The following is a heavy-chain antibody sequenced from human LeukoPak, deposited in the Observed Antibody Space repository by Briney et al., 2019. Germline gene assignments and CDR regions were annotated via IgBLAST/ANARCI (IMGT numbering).Heavy chain of an antibody. CDR1: GFTFSDYY. CDR2: ISSSGSTI. Sequence: GGSLRLSCAASGFTFSDYYMSWIRQAPGKGLEWVSYISSSGSTINYADSVKGRFTISRDNAKNSLYLQMNSLRAGDTAVYYCARGADVYSNYYYYYYMDVWGKGTTVTVSS. V-gene: IGHV3-11*04. CDR3: ARGADVYSNYYYYYYMDV. J-gene: IGHJ6*03. D-gene: IGHD4-11*01.